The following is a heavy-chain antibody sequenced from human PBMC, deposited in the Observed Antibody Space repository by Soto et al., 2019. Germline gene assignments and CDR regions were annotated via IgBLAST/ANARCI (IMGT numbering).Heavy chain of an antibody. CDR1: GGSVSSGSYY. J-gene: IGHJ6*02. V-gene: IGHV4-61*01. CDR2: IYYSGST. D-gene: IGHD2-2*01. CDR3: ARDRIVVVPAAMDGMDV. Sequence: SETLSLTCTVSGGSVSSGSYYWSWIRQPPGKGLEWIGYIYYSGSTNYNPSLKSRVTISVDTSKNQFSLKLSSVTAAGTAVYYCARDRIVVVPAAMDGMDVWGQGTTVTVSS.